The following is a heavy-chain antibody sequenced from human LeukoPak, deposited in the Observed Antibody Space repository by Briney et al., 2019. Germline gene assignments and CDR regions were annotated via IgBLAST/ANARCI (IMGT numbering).Heavy chain of an antibody. D-gene: IGHD3-10*01. CDR2: NSSSSSYI. J-gene: IGHJ4*02. CDR3: AKEGTALWFGEEPNFDY. Sequence: GGSLRLSCAASGFTFSSYSMNWVRQAPGEGLEWVSSNSSSSSYIYYADSVKGRFTISRDNAKNSLYLQMNSLRAEDTAVYYCAKEGTALWFGEEPNFDYWGQGTLVTVSS. V-gene: IGHV3-21*01. CDR1: GFTFSSYS.